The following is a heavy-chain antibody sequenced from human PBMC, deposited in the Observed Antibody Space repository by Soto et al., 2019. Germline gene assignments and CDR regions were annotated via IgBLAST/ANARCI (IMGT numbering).Heavy chain of an antibody. D-gene: IGHD3-22*01. CDR3: ARDSAYYYDSSDPPTPGY. J-gene: IGHJ4*02. CDR1: GFTFSSYA. CDR2: ISYDGSNK. Sequence: GGSMRLSCAASGFTFSSYAMHWVRQAPGKGLEWVAVISYDGSNKYYADSVKGRFTISRDNSKNTLYLQMNSLRAEDTAVYYCARDSAYYYDSSDPPTPGYWGQGTLVTVSS. V-gene: IGHV3-30-3*01.